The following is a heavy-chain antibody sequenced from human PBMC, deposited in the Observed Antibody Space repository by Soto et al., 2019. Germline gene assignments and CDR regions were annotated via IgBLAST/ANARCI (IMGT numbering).Heavy chain of an antibody. D-gene: IGHD3-9*01. Sequence: QVQLVQSGAEVKKPGASVKVSCKASGYTFTSYDINWVRQATGQGLEWMGWMNPNSGNTGYAQKFQGRVTMTRNTSISTAYMELSSLRAEDTAVYYCALSSPYYDILTGWGQGTLVTVSS. CDR1: GYTFTSYD. V-gene: IGHV1-8*01. J-gene: IGHJ4*02. CDR2: MNPNSGNT. CDR3: ALSSPYYDILTG.